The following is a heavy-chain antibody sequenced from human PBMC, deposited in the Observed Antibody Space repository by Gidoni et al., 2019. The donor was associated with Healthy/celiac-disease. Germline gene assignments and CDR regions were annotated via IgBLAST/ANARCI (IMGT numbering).Heavy chain of an antibody. CDR1: GFTFSSYW. V-gene: IGHV3-7*03. CDR3: ARDVRGYYDSSGPGDY. Sequence: EVQLVESGGGLVQPGGSLRRSCAASGFTFSSYWMSWVRQAPGKGLEWVANIKQDGSEKYYVDSVKGRFTISRDNAKNSLYLQMNSLRAEDTAVYYCARDVRGYYDSSGPGDYWGQGTLVTVSS. D-gene: IGHD3-22*01. J-gene: IGHJ4*02. CDR2: IKQDGSEK.